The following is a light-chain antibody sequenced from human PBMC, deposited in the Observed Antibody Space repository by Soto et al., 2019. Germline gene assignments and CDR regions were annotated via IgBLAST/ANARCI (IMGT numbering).Light chain of an antibody. J-gene: IGKJ3*01. Sequence: EIVMTQSPATLSVSPGGRATLSCRASQSVGSNLAWYQQRPGQAPRLLIYDASTRVTGIPARFSGSGSGTEFTLTLSSLQSEDFAVYSCQHYNIWPRFGPGTTVDIK. V-gene: IGKV3-15*01. CDR3: QHYNIWPR. CDR1: QSVGSN. CDR2: DAS.